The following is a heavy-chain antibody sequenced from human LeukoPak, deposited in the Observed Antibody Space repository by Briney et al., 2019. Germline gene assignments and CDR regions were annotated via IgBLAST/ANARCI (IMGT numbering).Heavy chain of an antibody. CDR2: INWNGGST. Sequence: PGGSLRLSCAASTFTFSTYGMHWARQAPGKGLEWVSGINWNGGSTGYADSVKGRFTISRDNAKNSLYLQMHSLRAEDTALYYCARDARITIFGVVIISPFDYWGQGTLVTVSS. V-gene: IGHV3-20*04. J-gene: IGHJ4*02. CDR1: TFTFSTYG. CDR3: ARDARITIFGVVIISPFDY. D-gene: IGHD3-3*01.